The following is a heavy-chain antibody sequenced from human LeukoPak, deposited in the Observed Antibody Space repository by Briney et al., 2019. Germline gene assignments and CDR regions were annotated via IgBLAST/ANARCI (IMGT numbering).Heavy chain of an antibody. Sequence: GGSLRLSCAVSGFTFSDFAMSWVRQAPGKGLEWVSTIGDSGGITYYADSVKGRFIISRDNSKNTLDLQMNSLRAEDTAVYYCAKRRGYSGYDYFGYWGQGTLVTVSS. CDR3: AKRRGYSGYDYFGY. CDR2: IGDSGGIT. D-gene: IGHD5-12*01. CDR1: GFTFSDFA. V-gene: IGHV3-23*01. J-gene: IGHJ4*02.